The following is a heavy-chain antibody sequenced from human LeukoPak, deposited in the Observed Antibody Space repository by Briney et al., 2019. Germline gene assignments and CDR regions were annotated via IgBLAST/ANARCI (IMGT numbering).Heavy chain of an antibody. CDR3: ARVDCSGGSCYPAWDAFDI. V-gene: IGHV3-11*04. CDR2: ISSSGSTI. CDR1: GFTFSAYY. Sequence: PGGSLRLSCAASGFTFSAYYMSWIRQAPGKGLEWVSYISSSGSTIYYADSVKGRFTISRDNSKNSLYLQMNSLRAEDTAVYYCARVDCSGGSCYPAWDAFDIWGQGTMVTVSS. J-gene: IGHJ3*02. D-gene: IGHD2-15*01.